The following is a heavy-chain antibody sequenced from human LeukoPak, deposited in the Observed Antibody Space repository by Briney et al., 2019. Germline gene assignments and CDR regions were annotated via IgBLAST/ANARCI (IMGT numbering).Heavy chain of an antibody. CDR1: GFTFSTYG. Sequence: GRSLRLSCAASGFTFSTYGMHWVRQAPGKGLEWVAVISHDGSNKYYADSVKGRFTISRDNSKNTLYLQMNSLRAEDTAVYYCARDWPVTPLWGKGTTVTVSS. D-gene: IGHD2-21*02. V-gene: IGHV3-30*03. CDR2: ISHDGSNK. CDR3: ARDWPVTPL. J-gene: IGHJ6*04.